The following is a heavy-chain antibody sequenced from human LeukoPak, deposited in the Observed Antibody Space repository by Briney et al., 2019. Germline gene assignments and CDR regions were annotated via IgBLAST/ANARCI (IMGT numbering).Heavy chain of an antibody. CDR1: GFTFSDYN. D-gene: IGHD6-13*01. V-gene: IGHV3-30*03. CDR2: IFYDGSNK. J-gene: IGHJ3*02. Sequence: GGSLRLSCAASGFTFSDYNMNWLRQAPGKGLEWVAVIFYDGSNKYYADSVKGRFTISGDNSKNTLYLQMNSLRAEDTAVYYCARSEGLAQQLLTHSTPHDIWGQGTMVTVSS. CDR3: ARSEGLAQQLLTHSTPHDI.